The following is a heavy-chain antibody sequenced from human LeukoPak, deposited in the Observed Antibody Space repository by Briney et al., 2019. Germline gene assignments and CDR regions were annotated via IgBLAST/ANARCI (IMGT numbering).Heavy chain of an antibody. V-gene: IGHV1-18*01. CDR3: ARDLPMITMVRGVIYAFDI. J-gene: IGHJ3*02. CDR1: GYTFTSYG. Sequence: GASVKVSCKASGYTFTSYGISWVRQAPGQGLEWMGWISAYNGNTNYAQKLQGRVTMTTDAPTSTAYMELRSLRSDDTAVYYCARDLPMITMVRGVIYAFDIWGQGTMVTVSS. CDR2: ISAYNGNT. D-gene: IGHD3-10*01.